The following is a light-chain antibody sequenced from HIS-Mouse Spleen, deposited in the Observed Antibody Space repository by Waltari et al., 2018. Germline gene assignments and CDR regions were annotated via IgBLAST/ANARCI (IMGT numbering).Light chain of an antibody. CDR1: SSNIGNNY. V-gene: IGLV1-51*01. CDR3: GTWDSSLSAWV. Sequence: QSVLTQPPSVSAAPGQKVTISCSGSSSNIGNNYVSWYQQLPGTAPKLLIYDNNKRPSGIPDRFSGSKSGTSATLGITGVRTGDEADYYCGTWDSSLSAWVFGGGTKLTVL. J-gene: IGLJ3*02. CDR2: DNN.